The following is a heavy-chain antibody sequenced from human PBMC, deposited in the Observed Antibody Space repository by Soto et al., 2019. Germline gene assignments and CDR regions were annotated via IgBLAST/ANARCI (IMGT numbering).Heavy chain of an antibody. D-gene: IGHD6-13*01. CDR1: GGSFSGYY. J-gene: IGHJ4*02. CDR2: INQSGST. V-gene: IGHV4-34*01. Sequence: QVQLQQWGAGLLKPSETLSLTCAVYGGSFSGYYWSWIRQPPGKGLEWIGEINQSGSTNYNPSLKGRVTISRDTSKDQSSLMLSSVTAADTAVYYCARTYSSSCSPFDYWGQGTLVTVSS. CDR3: ARTYSSSCSPFDY.